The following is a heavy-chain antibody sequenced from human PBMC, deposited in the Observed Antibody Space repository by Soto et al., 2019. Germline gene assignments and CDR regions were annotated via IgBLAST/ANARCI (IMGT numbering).Heavy chain of an antibody. V-gene: IGHV1-69*01. CDR3: ARDRIATTGARFVLGMDV. D-gene: IGHD6-13*01. CDR1: GGTFSSYA. J-gene: IGHJ6*02. Sequence: QVQLVQSGAEVKKPGSSVKVSCKASGGTFSSYALSWVRQAPGQGLEWMGGIIHIFGSANYAQKFQGRVTITADESTRLASMELSSLRSEDTAVYYCARDRIATTGARFVLGMDVWCQGTTVTVSS. CDR2: IIHIFGSA.